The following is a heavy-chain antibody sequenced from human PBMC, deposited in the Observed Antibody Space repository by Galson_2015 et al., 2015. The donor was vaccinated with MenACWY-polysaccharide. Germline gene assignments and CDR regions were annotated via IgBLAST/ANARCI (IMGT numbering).Heavy chain of an antibody. CDR3: ARVEKYSGSFYILY. CDR1: GFSLSSGYY. V-gene: IGHV4-38-2*01. J-gene: IGHJ4*02. Sequence: SGTPSLTCAVSGFSLSSGYYWGWVPPPPGKGAEWIARILHYGAPHHNPAPQSPGTITGETPQNQFSLKLSSVTAADTAVYYCARVEKYSGSFYILYWGQGTLVTVSS. CDR2: ILHYGAP. D-gene: IGHD1-26*01.